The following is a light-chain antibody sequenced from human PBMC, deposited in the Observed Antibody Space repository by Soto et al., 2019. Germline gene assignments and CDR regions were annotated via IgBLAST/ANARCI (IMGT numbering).Light chain of an antibody. Sequence: QSALTQPASVSGSPGRSITISCTGTSSDVGGYNYVSWYQQHPGKAPKLMIYEVSNRPSGVSNRFSGSKSGNTASLTISGLQAEDEADYYCSSYTSSSTDVFGTGTKVTVL. CDR1: SSDVGGYNY. CDR3: SSYTSSSTDV. V-gene: IGLV2-14*01. J-gene: IGLJ1*01. CDR2: EVS.